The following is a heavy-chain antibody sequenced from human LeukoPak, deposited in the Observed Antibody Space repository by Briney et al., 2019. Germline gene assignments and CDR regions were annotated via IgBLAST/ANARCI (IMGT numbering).Heavy chain of an antibody. CDR1: GGSFSGYY. CDR3: ARGSGSAAMGYDY. D-gene: IGHD5-18*01. J-gene: IGHJ4*02. V-gene: IGHV4-34*01. Sequence: PSETLSLTCAVYGGSFSGYYWSWIRQPPGKGLEWIGEINHSGSTNYNPSLKSRVTISVDTSKSQFSLKLGSVTAADTAVYYCARGSGSAAMGYDYWGQGTLVTVSS. CDR2: INHSGST.